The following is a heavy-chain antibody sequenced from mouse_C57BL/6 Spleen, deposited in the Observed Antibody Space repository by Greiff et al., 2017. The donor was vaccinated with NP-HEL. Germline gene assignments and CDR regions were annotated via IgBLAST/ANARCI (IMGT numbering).Heavy chain of an antibody. Sequence: VQLQQPGAELVMPGASVKLSCKASGYTFTSYWMHWVKQRPGQGLEWIGEIDPSDSYTNYTQKFKGKSTLTVDKSSSTAYMQLSSLTSEDSAVYYCARSNWDESWFAYWGQGTLVTVSA. V-gene: IGHV1-69*01. CDR2: IDPSDSYT. D-gene: IGHD4-1*01. J-gene: IGHJ3*01. CDR1: GYTFTSYW. CDR3: ARSNWDESWFAY.